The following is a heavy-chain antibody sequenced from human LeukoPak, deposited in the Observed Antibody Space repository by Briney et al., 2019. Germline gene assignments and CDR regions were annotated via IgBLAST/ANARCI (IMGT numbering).Heavy chain of an antibody. V-gene: IGHV1-69*13. J-gene: IGHJ5*02. CDR1: GYTFTGYY. CDR2: IIPIFGTA. CDR3: AIDGSSWPIVGNNWFDP. Sequence: ASVKVSCKASGYTFTGYYMHWVRQAPGQGLEWMGGIIPIFGTANYAQKFQGRVTITADESTSTAYMELSSLRSEDTAVYYCAIDGSSWPIVGNNWFDPWGQGTLVTVSS. D-gene: IGHD6-13*01.